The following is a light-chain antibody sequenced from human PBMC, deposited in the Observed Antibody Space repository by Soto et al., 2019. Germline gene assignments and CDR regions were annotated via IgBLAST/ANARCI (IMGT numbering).Light chain of an antibody. Sequence: EIVMTQSPATLSVSPGXRATLSCRASQSVSSNLAWYQQKPGQAPRLLIYGASTRATGIPARFSGSGSGTEFTLTIGSLQSEDYAVYYCHQYNNWPPWTFGQGTKVDIK. CDR2: GAS. CDR3: HQYNNWPPWT. CDR1: QSVSSN. V-gene: IGKV3-15*01. J-gene: IGKJ1*01.